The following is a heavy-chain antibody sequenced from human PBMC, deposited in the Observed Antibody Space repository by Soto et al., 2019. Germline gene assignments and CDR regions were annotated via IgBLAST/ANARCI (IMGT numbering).Heavy chain of an antibody. J-gene: IGHJ3*01. CDR3: AHRRVDRDSSSSHLGGKPRGGEG. V-gene: IGHV2-5*01. Sequence: SGPTLVNPTQTLTLTCTFSGSSLSTSGVGVGWIRQPPGKALDWLALMSWNDDKRYSPSLKIRLTITKDTSKNQVVLTITNMDPVDTATYYCAHRRVDRDSSSSHLGGKPRGGEGWREGTMGSV. D-gene: IGHD6-6*01. CDR1: GSSLSTSGVG. CDR2: MSWNDDK.